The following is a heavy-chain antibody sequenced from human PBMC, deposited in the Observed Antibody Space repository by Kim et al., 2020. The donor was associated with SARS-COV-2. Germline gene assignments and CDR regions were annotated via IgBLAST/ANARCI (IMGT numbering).Heavy chain of an antibody. CDR3: AREQDFAFDI. Sequence: DTYYPGSVKGRFTISRENAKNSLYLQMNSLRVGDTAVYYCAREQDFAFDIWGQGTMVTVSS. V-gene: IGHV3-13*01. D-gene: IGHD3-3*01. J-gene: IGHJ3*02. CDR2: DT.